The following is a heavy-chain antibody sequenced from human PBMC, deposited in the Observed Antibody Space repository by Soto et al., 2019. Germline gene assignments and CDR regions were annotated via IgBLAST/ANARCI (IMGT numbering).Heavy chain of an antibody. CDR2: ISYDGSNK. V-gene: IGHV3-30*18. CDR3: AKDQGDFWSGTKDYYYYYGMDV. CDR1: GFTFSSYG. D-gene: IGHD3-3*01. Sequence: QVQLVESGGGVVQPGRSLRLSCAASGFTFSSYGMHWVRQAPGKGLEWVAVISYDGSNKYYADSVKGRFTISRDNSKNTLYLQMNSLRAEDTAVYYCAKDQGDFWSGTKDYYYYYGMDVWGQGTTVTVSS. J-gene: IGHJ6*02.